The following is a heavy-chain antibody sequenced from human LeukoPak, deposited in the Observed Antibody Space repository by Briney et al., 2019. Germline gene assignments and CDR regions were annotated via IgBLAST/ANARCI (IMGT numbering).Heavy chain of an antibody. J-gene: IGHJ6*02. CDR2: IYHSGST. Sequence: SETLFLTCTVSGGSISSYYWSWIRQPPGKGLEWIGYIYHSGSTYYNPSLKSRVTISVDRSKNQFSLKLSSVTAADTAVYYCARGGYSYGYYGMDVWGQGTTVTVSS. CDR1: GGSISSYY. D-gene: IGHD5-18*01. V-gene: IGHV4-59*12. CDR3: ARGGYSYGYYGMDV.